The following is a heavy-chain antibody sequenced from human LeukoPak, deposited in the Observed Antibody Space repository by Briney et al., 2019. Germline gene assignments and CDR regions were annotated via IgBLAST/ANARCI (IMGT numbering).Heavy chain of an antibody. V-gene: IGHV3-30*04. Sequence: TGGSLRLSCAASGFTFSSYAMHWVRQAPGKGLEWVAVISYDGSNKYYADSVKGRFTISRDNSKNTLYLQMNSLRAEDTAVYYCHSNIAAAGTNFDYWGQGTLVTVSS. CDR3: HSNIAAAGTNFDY. D-gene: IGHD6-13*01. CDR1: GFTFSSYA. CDR2: ISYDGSNK. J-gene: IGHJ4*02.